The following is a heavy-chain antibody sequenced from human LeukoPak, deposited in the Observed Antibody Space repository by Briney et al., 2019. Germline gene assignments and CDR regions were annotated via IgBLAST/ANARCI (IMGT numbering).Heavy chain of an antibody. CDR2: ISGSGGST. D-gene: IGHD6-13*01. CDR1: GFTFSSYA. Sequence: GASLRLSCAASGFTFSSYAMSWVRQTPGKGLGWVSAISGSGGSTYYADSVKGRFTISRDNSKNTLYLQMNSLRAEDTAVYYCAKSPWGSSWYGGEYFQHRGQGTLVTVSS. CDR3: AKSPWGSSWYGGEYFQH. V-gene: IGHV3-23*01. J-gene: IGHJ1*01.